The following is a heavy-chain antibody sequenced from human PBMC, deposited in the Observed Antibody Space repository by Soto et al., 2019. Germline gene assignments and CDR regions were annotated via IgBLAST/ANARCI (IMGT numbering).Heavy chain of an antibody. D-gene: IGHD3-10*01. J-gene: IGHJ4*02. CDR3: ARDRDDYGSGNYYNRIDF. CDR2: IIPLFGTP. Sequence: SVPVACKASGGIFSTYAVSWLRQAPGQGLEWMGGIIPLFGTPTYAQRFQGRVTITADESTSTAYMELSRLRSEDTAVYYCARDRDDYGSGNYYNRIDFWGQGTLVTVSS. CDR1: GGIFSTYA. V-gene: IGHV1-69*13.